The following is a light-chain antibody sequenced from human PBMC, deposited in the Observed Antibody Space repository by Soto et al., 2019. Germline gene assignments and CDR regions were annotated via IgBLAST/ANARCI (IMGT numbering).Light chain of an antibody. CDR2: AAS. CDR3: QQYNSWPLT. Sequence: EIVMTQSPVTLSVSPGERATPSCRASQSVNSNLAWYQQEPGQAPRLLIYAASTGATGIPARFSGSGSGSDFTLTISSLQSEDFAVYYCQQYNSWPLTFGPGTKVDIK. J-gene: IGKJ3*01. V-gene: IGKV3-15*01. CDR1: QSVNSN.